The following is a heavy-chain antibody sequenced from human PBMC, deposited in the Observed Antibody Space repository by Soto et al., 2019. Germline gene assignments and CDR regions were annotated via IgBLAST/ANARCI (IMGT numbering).Heavy chain of an antibody. Sequence: TSETLSLTCTVSGASISSGSYYWSWIRQHPGKGLEWIGDIYYSGSTYYNPSLKSRVTISVDTSKNQFSLKLSSVTAADTAVYYCARGPVQLFDYWGQGTLVTVSS. V-gene: IGHV4-39*07. J-gene: IGHJ4*02. CDR1: GASISSGSYY. CDR2: IYYSGST. CDR3: ARGPVQLFDY.